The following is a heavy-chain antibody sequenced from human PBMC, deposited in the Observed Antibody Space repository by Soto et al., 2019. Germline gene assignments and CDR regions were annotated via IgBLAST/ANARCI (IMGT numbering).Heavy chain of an antibody. CDR3: ARDNDILTGPDYYYGMDV. V-gene: IGHV1-69*13. D-gene: IGHD3-9*01. J-gene: IGHJ6*02. CDR2: IIPIFGTA. Sequence: SVKVSCKASGGTFSSYAISWVRQAPGQGLEWMGGIIPIFGTANYAQKFQGRVTITADESTSTAYMELSSLRSEDTAVYYCARDNDILTGPDYYYGMDVWGQGTTVTVSS. CDR1: GGTFSSYA.